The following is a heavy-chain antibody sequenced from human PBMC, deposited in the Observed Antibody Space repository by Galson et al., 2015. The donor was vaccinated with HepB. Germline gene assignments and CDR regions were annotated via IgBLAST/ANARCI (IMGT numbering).Heavy chain of an antibody. Sequence: SLRLSCAASGFTFSNAWMSWVRQAPGKGLERVGRSKSKTDGGTTDYAAPEKGRFTISRDDSKNTLYLQMNSLKTEDTAVYYCTTDLSRPVVAAIYYYYHLDVWGKGTTVTVSS. D-gene: IGHD2-15*01. J-gene: IGHJ6*03. CDR1: GFTFSNAW. V-gene: IGHV3-15*01. CDR3: TTDLSRPVVAAIYYYYHLDV. CDR2: SKSKTDGGTT.